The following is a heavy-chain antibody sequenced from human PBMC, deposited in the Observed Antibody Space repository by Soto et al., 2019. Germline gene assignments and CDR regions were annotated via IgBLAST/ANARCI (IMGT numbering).Heavy chain of an antibody. Sequence: ASVQVSFKASGYTFPSYYMHWVRQAPGQGLEWMGIINPSGGSTSYAQKFQGRVTMTRDTSTSTVYMELSSLRSEDTAVYYCAREIGGAYYFDYWGQGTLVTVSS. D-gene: IGHD1-26*01. J-gene: IGHJ4*02. CDR2: INPSGGST. CDR1: GYTFPSYY. V-gene: IGHV1-46*01. CDR3: AREIGGAYYFDY.